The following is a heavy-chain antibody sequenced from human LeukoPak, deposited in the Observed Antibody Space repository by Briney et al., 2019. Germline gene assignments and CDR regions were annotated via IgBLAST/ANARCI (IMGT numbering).Heavy chain of an antibody. V-gene: IGHV3-21*01. Sequence: PGGSLRLSCAASGFTFSSYSMNWVRQAPGKGLEWVSSISSSSSYIYYADSVKGRFTISRDNAKNSLYLQMNSLRAEDTAVYYCARDLGYSYGYGFDYWGQGTLVTVSS. J-gene: IGHJ4*02. D-gene: IGHD5-18*01. CDR2: ISSSSSYI. CDR1: GFTFSSYS. CDR3: ARDLGYSYGYGFDY.